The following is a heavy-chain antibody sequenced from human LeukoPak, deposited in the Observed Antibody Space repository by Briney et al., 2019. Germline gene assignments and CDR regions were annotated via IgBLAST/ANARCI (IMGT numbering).Heavy chain of an antibody. V-gene: IGHV4-34*01. Sequence: SETLSLTCAVYGGSFSGYYWSWIRQPPGKGLEWIGEINHSGSTNYNPSLKSRVTISVDTSKNQFSLKLSSVTAANTAVYYCARLNYVPYWGQGTLVTVSS. J-gene: IGHJ4*02. CDR1: GGSFSGYY. CDR2: INHSGST. D-gene: IGHD1-7*01. CDR3: ARLNYVPY.